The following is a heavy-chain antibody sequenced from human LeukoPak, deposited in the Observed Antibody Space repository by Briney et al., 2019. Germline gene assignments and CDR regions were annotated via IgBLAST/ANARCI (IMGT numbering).Heavy chain of an antibody. CDR3: AHRKNYYDSSVFDN. D-gene: IGHD3-22*01. V-gene: IGHV2-5*02. CDR1: GFSLNTRGVG. Sequence: SGPTLVNPTQTLTLTCTFSGFSLNTRGVGVRWIRQPPGRALEWLALMYWDDDRRYSPSLKSRLTITKDTSKNQVVLTMTNMDPVDTATYFCAHRKNYYDSSVFDNWGQGTLVTVSS. J-gene: IGHJ4*02. CDR2: MYWDDDR.